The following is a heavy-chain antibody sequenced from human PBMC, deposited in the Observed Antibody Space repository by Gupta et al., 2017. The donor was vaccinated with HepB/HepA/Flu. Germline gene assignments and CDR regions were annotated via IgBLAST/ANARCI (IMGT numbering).Heavy chain of an antibody. CDR1: ADSFDTYT. J-gene: IGHJ6*03. CDR2: ITPILGTS. Sequence: QVRLPQSETEVKKPGSSVRVSCKASADSFDTYTFIWVRQAPGQGLEWVGGITPILGTSNLAQKFVGRVFITADESTTTIYLELNSLTSDDSALYFCARGGLGDSYNLRNYYYYMDVWGRGTSVTVSS. D-gene: IGHD2-21*02. CDR3: ARGGLGDSYNLRNYYYYMDV. V-gene: IGHV1-69*01.